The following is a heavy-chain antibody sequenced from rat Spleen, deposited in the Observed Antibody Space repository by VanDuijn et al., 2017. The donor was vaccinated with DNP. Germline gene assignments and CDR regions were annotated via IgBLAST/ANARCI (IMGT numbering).Heavy chain of an antibody. Sequence: EVQLVESGGGLVQPGRSLKLSCAASGFPFTDYNMAWVRQAPKKGLEWVATISHGGSATYYRDSVKGRFSISRDIAKTTLYLQMDSLRSEDTATYYCTRVGLRVLFDYWGQGVMVTVSS. D-gene: IGHD1-11*01. CDR1: GFPFTDYN. V-gene: IGHV5-7*01. CDR2: ISHGGSAT. CDR3: TRVGLRVLFDY. J-gene: IGHJ2*01.